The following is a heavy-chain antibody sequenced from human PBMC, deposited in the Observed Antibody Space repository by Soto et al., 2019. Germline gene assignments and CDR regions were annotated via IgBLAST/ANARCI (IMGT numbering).Heavy chain of an antibody. CDR3: ARAAVCRGYSGYDSDF. J-gene: IGHJ4*02. V-gene: IGHV3-74*01. Sequence: EVQLVESGGGLVQPGGSLRLSCAASGFTFSSYCMHWVRQAPGKGLVWVSGINSDGSSTSHADSVKGRFTISRDKAKNPLYLQMNSLRAEDTAVYYCARAAVCRGYSGYDSDFWGQGTLVTVSS. CDR1: GFTFSSYC. CDR2: INSDGSST. D-gene: IGHD5-12*01.